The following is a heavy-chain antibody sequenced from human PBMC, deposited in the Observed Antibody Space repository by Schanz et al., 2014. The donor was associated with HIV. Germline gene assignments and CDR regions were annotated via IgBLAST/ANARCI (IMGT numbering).Heavy chain of an antibody. V-gene: IGHV4-34*01. J-gene: IGHJ4*01. CDR1: GGSFSAYY. CDR2: ISNSGRT. Sequence: QVQLQQWGAGLLKPSETLSLTCVVYGGSFSAYYWSWIRQHPVKGLEWIGYISNSGRTYYNPSLESRVTVSVETYRNQFSLKVRSVTAADTAMYYCARVNGLYGNYEVDYWGHGTLVTVSS. CDR3: ARVNGLYGNYEVDY. D-gene: IGHD4-17*01.